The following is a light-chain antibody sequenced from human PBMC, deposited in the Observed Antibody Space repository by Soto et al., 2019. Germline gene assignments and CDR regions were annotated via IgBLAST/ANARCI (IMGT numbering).Light chain of an antibody. J-gene: IGLJ1*01. CDR1: SGDVGAYNY. Sequence: QSVLGERRSVSGSPGKSFTLSCAGTSGDVGAYNYVSWYQHPPGAAPKLIIYDVDKRPSGVPDRFSGSKSGNTASLTISGLRTEDEADYYCCSYAGQYTFVFGTGTKVTVL. V-gene: IGLV2-11*01. CDR3: CSYAGQYTFV. CDR2: DVD.